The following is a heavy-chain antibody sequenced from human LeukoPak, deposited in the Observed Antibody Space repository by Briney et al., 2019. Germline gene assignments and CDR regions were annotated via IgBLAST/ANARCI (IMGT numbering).Heavy chain of an antibody. V-gene: IGHV1-8*01. CDR1: GYTFTSYD. CDR2: MNPNSGNT. D-gene: IGHD3-10*01. Sequence: GASVKVSCKASGYTFTSYDINWVRQATGQGLEWMGWMNPNSGNTGYAQKFQGRVTMTRNTSISTAYMEPSSLRSEDTAVYYCARESLMASHNWFDPWGQGTLVTVSS. CDR3: ARESLMASHNWFDP. J-gene: IGHJ5*02.